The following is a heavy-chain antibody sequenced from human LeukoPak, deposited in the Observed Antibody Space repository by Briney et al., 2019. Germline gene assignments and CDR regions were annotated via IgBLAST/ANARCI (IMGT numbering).Heavy chain of an antibody. J-gene: IGHJ5*02. V-gene: IGHV4-59*08. CDR2: IHYSGST. D-gene: IGHD3-10*01. CDR1: GDSISSYY. CDR3: ARYYYGSGSYGP. Sequence: SETLSLTCAVSGDSISSYYWSWIRQPPGKGLEWIGYIHYSGSTNYNPSLKSRVTISVDTSKNQFSLILSSVTAADTAVYYCARYYYGSGSYGPWGQGTLVTVSS.